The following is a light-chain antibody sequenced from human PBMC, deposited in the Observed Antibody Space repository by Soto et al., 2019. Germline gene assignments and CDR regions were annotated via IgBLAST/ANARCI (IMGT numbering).Light chain of an antibody. V-gene: IGKV3-20*01. CDR3: QQYGSSPIT. J-gene: IGKJ5*01. Sequence: EIVLTQSPCALSLSPGERCTLSCRASQSVSNSLAWYQQKTGQAPRLLISGASSRATGIPDRFSGSGSETDFTLTISRLEPEDFALYYCQQYGSSPITFGQGTRLEIK. CDR2: GAS. CDR1: QSVSNS.